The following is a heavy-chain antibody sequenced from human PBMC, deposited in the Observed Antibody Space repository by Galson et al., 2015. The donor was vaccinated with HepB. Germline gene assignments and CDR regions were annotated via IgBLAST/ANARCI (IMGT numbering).Heavy chain of an antibody. CDR2: ISSSSSYI. Sequence: SLRLSCAASGFTFSSYSMNWVRQAPGKGLEWVSSISSSSSYIYYADSVKGRFTISRDNAKNSLYLQMNSLRAEDTAVYYCARESVEQQLVYYYYGMDVWGQGTTVTVSS. V-gene: IGHV3-21*01. CDR1: GFTFSSYS. J-gene: IGHJ6*02. CDR3: ARESVEQQLVYYYYGMDV. D-gene: IGHD6-13*01.